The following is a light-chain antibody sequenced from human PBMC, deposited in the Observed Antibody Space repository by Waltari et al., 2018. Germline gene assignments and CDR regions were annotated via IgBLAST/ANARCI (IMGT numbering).Light chain of an antibody. J-gene: IGKJ1*01. CDR1: QSLLHRNRYNY. Sequence: DIVMTQSPLSLPVTPGEPASISCRSSQSLLHRNRYNYLDWYLQKPGQSQQLLIYLGSNRASGVPDRFSGSGSGTDFTLKISRVEAEDVGVYYCMQALQTPPTFGQGTKVEIK. CDR2: LGS. V-gene: IGKV2-28*01. CDR3: MQALQTPPT.